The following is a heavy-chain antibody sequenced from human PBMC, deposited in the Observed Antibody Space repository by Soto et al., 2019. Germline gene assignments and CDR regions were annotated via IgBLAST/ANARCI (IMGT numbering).Heavy chain of an antibody. D-gene: IGHD3-16*01. J-gene: IGHJ4*02. Sequence: QLQLQESGPGLVKPSETLSLTCTVSGGSISSSSYYWGGIRQPPGKGLEWIGSIYYSGSTYYNPSLKSRVTISVDTSKNQFSLKLSSVTAADTAVYYCARLTYYDYIWGSYGAHYFDYWGQGTLVTVSS. CDR3: ARLTYYDYIWGSYGAHYFDY. CDR1: GGSISSSSYY. CDR2: IYYSGST. V-gene: IGHV4-39*01.